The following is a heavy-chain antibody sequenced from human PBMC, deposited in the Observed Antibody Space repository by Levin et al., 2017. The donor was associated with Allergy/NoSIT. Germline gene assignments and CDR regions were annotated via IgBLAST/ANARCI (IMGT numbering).Heavy chain of an antibody. J-gene: IGHJ4*02. CDR1: GFTFSSYG. V-gene: IGHV3-33*01. Sequence: PGGSLRLSCAASGFTFSSYGMHWVRQAPGKGLEWVAVIWYDGSNKYYADSVKGRFTISRDNSKNTLYLQMNSLRAEDTAVYYCARGNCSSTSCSFDYWGQGTLVTVSS. CDR3: ARGNCSSTSCSFDY. CDR2: IWYDGSNK. D-gene: IGHD2-2*01.